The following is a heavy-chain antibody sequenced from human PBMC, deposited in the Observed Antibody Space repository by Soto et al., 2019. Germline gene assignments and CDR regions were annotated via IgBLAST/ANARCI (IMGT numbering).Heavy chain of an antibody. CDR1: GFSVSAYT. J-gene: IGHJ4*02. V-gene: IGHV3-30*09. CDR3: ARWEQPLFAY. D-gene: IGHD1-1*01. Sequence: QVQLVESGGGVVQPGRSLRLSCAASGFSVSAYTVHWVRQAPGTGLEWVAVISSDGNHKYYTDSVKGRFAISRDTSTNTVFLQMSSLGPEDTAVYYCARWEQPLFAYWGQGTLVTVSS. CDR2: ISSDGNHK.